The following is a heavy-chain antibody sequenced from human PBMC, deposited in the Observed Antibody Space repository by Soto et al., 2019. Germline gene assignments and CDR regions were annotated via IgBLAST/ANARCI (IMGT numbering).Heavy chain of an antibody. D-gene: IGHD5-18*01. CDR2: IYYSGST. V-gene: IGHV4-34*01. J-gene: IGHJ4*02. CDR1: GGSFSGYY. Sequence: PSETLSLTCAVYGGSFSGYYWSWIRQPPGRGLEWIGSIYYSGSTYYNPSLKSRVTISVDTSKNQFSLKLSSVTAADTAVYYCARTLYSYGYDYWGQGTLVTVSS. CDR3: ARTLYSYGYDY.